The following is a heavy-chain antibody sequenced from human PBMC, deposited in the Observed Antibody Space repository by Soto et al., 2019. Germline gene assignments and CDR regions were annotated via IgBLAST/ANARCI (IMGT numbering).Heavy chain of an antibody. D-gene: IGHD3-22*01. CDR3: AKAYYDSSGYPDY. J-gene: IGHJ4*02. V-gene: IGHV3-23*01. CDR2: ISGSGGST. CDR1: GFNFSSYA. Sequence: RGSLRLSCAASGFNFSSYAMTWVRQAPGKGLEWVSAISGSGGSTYYADSVKGRFTISRDNSKNTLYLQMNSLRAEDTAVYYCAKAYYDSSGYPDYWGQGTLVTVSS.